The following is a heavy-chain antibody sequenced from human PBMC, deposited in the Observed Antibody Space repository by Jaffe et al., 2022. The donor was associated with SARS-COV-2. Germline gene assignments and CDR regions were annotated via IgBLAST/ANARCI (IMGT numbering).Heavy chain of an antibody. D-gene: IGHD3-9*01. CDR1: GGSISSSSYY. CDR3: ARLPYDILTGYYTPYYYYYMDV. J-gene: IGHJ6*03. Sequence: QLQLQESGPGLVKPSETLSLTCTVSGGSISSSSYYWGWIRQPPGKGLEWIGSIYYSGSTYYNSSLKSRVTISVDTSKNQFSLKLSSVTAADTAVYYCARLPYDILTGYYTPYYYYYMDVWGKGTTVTVSS. V-gene: IGHV4-39*01. CDR2: IYYSGST.